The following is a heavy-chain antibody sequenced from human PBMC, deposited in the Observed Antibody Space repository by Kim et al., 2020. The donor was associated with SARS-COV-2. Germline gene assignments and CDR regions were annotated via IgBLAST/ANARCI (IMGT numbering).Heavy chain of an antibody. Sequence: GGSLRLSCAASGFTFSSYGMHWVRQAPGKGLEWVAVIWYDGSNKYYADSVKGRFTISRDNSKNTLYLQMNSLRAEDTAVYYCARDKKVGWFGESSYGMDVWGQGTTVTVSS. D-gene: IGHD3-10*01. V-gene: IGHV3-33*01. CDR2: IWYDGSNK. J-gene: IGHJ6*02. CDR1: GFTFSSYG. CDR3: ARDKKVGWFGESSYGMDV.